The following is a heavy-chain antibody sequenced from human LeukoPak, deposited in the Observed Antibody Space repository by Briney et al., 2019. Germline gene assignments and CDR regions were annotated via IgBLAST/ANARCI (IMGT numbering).Heavy chain of an antibody. D-gene: IGHD5-24*01. V-gene: IGHV4-4*07. CDR2: IYASGST. CDR3: ARGPKMSAIGSFDY. Sequence: SETLSLTCIVSGGSISSYYWSWIRQPAGKGLEWIGRIYASGSTNYNPSLKSRVTMSGDTSKNQFSLKLTSVTAGDTAVYYRARGPKMSAIGSFDYWGQGALVTVSS. CDR1: GGSISSYY. J-gene: IGHJ4*02.